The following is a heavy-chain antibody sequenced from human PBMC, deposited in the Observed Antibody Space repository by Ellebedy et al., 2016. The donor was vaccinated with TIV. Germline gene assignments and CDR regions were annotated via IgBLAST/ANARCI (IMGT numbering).Heavy chain of an antibody. Sequence: GESLKISCAASGFTFSSYNMNWVRQTPGKGLEWLSNVVGIGSTKNYADSVKGRFTISRDNAKNSLYLQMNSLTAAVTAVYYCARRGNYLGDAFDVWGQGTVVTVSS. D-gene: IGHD1-26*01. CDR1: GFTFSSYN. CDR2: VVGIGSTK. J-gene: IGHJ3*01. V-gene: IGHV3-48*01. CDR3: ARRGNYLGDAFDV.